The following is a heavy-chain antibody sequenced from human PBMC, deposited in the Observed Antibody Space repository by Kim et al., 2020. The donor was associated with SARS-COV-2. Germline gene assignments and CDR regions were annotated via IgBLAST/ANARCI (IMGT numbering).Heavy chain of an antibody. CDR2: ISSSSSDI. CDR1: GFTLSNYG. D-gene: IGHD6-13*01. CDR3: ARVEQQLAGDYYYYYGMDL. V-gene: IGHV3-21*01. Sequence: GGSLRLSFAASGFTLSNYGMNWVRQTPGKGLEWVSSISSSSSDIYYADSVKGRFTISRDNAKNSLYLQMNSLRAEDTAVYYCARVEQQLAGDYYYYYGMDLWGQGTTVTVSS. J-gene: IGHJ6*02.